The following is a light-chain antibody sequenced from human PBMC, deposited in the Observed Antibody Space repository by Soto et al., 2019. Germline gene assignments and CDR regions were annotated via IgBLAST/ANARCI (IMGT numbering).Light chain of an antibody. V-gene: IGLV2-11*01. CDR2: AVS. CDR1: SSNVGDYNY. Sequence: QSALTQPRSVSGSPGQSVTISCTGTSSNVGDYNYVSWYQQHPGKAPKLMIYAVSKRPSGVPDRFSGSKSGNTASLTISGLQAEDEADYYCSSDAGNYVFGTGTKLTVL. CDR3: SSDAGNYV. J-gene: IGLJ1*01.